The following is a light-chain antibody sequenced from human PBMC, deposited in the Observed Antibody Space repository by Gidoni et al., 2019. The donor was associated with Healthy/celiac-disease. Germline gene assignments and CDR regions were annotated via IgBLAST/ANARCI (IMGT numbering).Light chain of an antibody. Sequence: EIVMTQSPATLSVSPGERATLSCRASQSVSSNLAWYQQKPGQAPRLLLYGASTRATGIPARFSGSGSGTAFTLPISSLQSADFAVYYCQQYNNWPMTFGQGTKVEIK. CDR2: GAS. V-gene: IGKV3-15*01. CDR1: QSVSSN. J-gene: IGKJ1*01. CDR3: QQYNNWPMT.